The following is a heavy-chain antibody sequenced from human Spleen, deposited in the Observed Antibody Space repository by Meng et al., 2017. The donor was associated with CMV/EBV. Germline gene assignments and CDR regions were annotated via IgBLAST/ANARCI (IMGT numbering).Heavy chain of an antibody. CDR3: ARDLKVGALY. V-gene: IGHV1-69*01. CDR2: IIHIFGKA. Sequence: QAEPVQSGAEVKKPRSCVKVWCKASGGTVSCYAISRVRQGPGQGLEWMGGIIHIFGKATVAQKFQGRVTITADESTSTAYMELSSLRAEDTAVYYCARDLKVGALYWGQGTLVTVFS. D-gene: IGHD1-26*01. CDR1: GGTVSCYA. J-gene: IGHJ4*02.